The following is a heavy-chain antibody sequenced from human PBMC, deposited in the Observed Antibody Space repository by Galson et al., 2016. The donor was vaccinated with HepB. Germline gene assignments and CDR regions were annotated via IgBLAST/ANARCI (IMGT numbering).Heavy chain of an antibody. CDR1: GITFRTSV. CDR2: ISYDGRKT. D-gene: IGHD6-13*01. Sequence: SLRLSCAASGITFRTSVMSWVRQAPGKGLEWVAVISYDGRKTYYADSVRGRFTISRDNSKNALYLQMNNLRPEDTAFYYCARIRGYSSSWSDAFDFWGQGTMVTVSS. CDR3: ARIRGYSSSWSDAFDF. V-gene: IGHV3-30*03. J-gene: IGHJ3*01.